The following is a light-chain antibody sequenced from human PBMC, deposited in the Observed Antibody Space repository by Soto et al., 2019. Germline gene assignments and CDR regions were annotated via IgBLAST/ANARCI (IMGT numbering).Light chain of an antibody. Sequence: EIVLTQSPGTLSLSPGERAILSYRASQNVLSDLAWYQQKPGQAPRLLVYGATTRATDAPAKFRGRGSGTEFSLTISSLQSEDSATYYCQQYRSWPRTFGQGSKVEI. CDR2: GAT. CDR3: QQYRSWPRT. V-gene: IGKV3-15*01. J-gene: IGKJ1*01. CDR1: QNVLSD.